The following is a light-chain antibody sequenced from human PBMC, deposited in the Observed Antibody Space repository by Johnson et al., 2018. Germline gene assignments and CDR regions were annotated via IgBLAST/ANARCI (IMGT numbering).Light chain of an antibody. Sequence: QSVLTQPPSVSAAPGQKVTISCSGSSSNIGNNYVSWYQQLPGTAPKLLIYENNKRPSGIPDRFSGSKSGTSATLGITGLQTGDEADYYCGTWDSSLSAGKFFGTGTKVTVI. CDR3: GTWDSSLSAGKF. CDR2: ENN. V-gene: IGLV1-51*02. CDR1: SSNIGNNY. J-gene: IGLJ1*01.